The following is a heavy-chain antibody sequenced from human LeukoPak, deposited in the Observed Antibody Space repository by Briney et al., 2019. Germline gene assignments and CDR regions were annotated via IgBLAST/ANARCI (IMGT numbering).Heavy chain of an antibody. CDR2: INPGDSDT. V-gene: IGHV5-51*01. D-gene: IGHD4-11*01. Sequence: GESLKISCKGSGYTFICYWIGWVRPMPGKGLEWMGIINPGDSDTRYSPSFRGQVTMSADKSISTAYLQWSSLKASDTAMYYCARGRGPTVITNFDYWGQGTLVTVSS. CDR3: ARGRGPTVITNFDY. CDR1: GYTFICYW. J-gene: IGHJ4*02.